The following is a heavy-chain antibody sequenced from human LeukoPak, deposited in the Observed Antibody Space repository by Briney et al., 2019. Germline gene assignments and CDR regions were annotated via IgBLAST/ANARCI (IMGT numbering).Heavy chain of an antibody. J-gene: IGHJ4*02. Sequence: GASVKVSCKTSGYTFADYFIHWVRQAPGQGLEYMGRINANSGATEYQQKFQGRVSMTRDMPISTAYVEVNWLISDDTAIYYCARDVSSTPHWEFDYWGQGTTVTVSS. V-gene: IGHV1-2*06. CDR3: ARDVSSTPHWEFDY. D-gene: IGHD1-26*01. CDR1: GYTFADYF. CDR2: INANSGAT.